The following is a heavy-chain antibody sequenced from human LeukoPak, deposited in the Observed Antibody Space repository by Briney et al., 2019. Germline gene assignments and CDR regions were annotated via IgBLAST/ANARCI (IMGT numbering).Heavy chain of an antibody. J-gene: IGHJ4*02. Sequence: GGSLRLSCAASGFTFSSYGMHWVRQAPGKGLEWVAVISYDGSNKYYADSVKGRFTISRDNSKNTLYLQMNSLRAEDTAVYYCAKAVGSSTTWDYWGQGTLVTVSS. V-gene: IGHV3-30*18. CDR1: GFTFSSYG. CDR2: ISYDGSNK. D-gene: IGHD2-2*01. CDR3: AKAVGSSTTWDY.